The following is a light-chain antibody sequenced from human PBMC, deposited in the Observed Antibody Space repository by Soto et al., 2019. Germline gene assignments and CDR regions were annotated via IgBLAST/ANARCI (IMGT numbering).Light chain of an antibody. V-gene: IGLV2-23*02. Sequence: QSALTQPVSVSGSPGQSITISCTGTSSDVGSYNVVSWYQQHPGKAPKLMIYEVSKRPSGVSNRFSGSKSGNTASLTISGLQAEDEADYFCCSYAGSTPYVFGTGTKLTVL. CDR3: CSYAGSTPYV. CDR1: SSDVGSYNV. J-gene: IGLJ1*01. CDR2: EVS.